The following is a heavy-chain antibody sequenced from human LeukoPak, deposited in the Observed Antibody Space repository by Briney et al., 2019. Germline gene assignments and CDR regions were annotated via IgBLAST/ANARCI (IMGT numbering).Heavy chain of an antibody. CDR1: GFTFDDYT. CDR2: ISWDGGST. V-gene: IGHV3-43*01. J-gene: IGHJ1*01. Sequence: GGSLRLSCAASGFTFDDYTMHWVRQAPGKGLEWVSLISWDGGSTYYADSVKGRFTISRDNSKNSLYLQMNSLRTEDTALYYCAKDMRGQLDGGIQHWGQGTLVTVSS. CDR3: AKDMRGQLDGGIQH. D-gene: IGHD6-6*01.